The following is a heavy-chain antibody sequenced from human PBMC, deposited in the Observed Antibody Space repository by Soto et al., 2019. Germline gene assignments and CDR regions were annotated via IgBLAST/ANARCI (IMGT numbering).Heavy chain of an antibody. CDR2: ISGSGSST. J-gene: IGHJ3*02. CDR1: GFTFSSYA. D-gene: IGHD2-15*01. Sequence: EVQLLESGGGLVQPGGSLRLSCAASGFTFSSYAMSWVRQAPGKGLEWVSVISGSGSSTYYADSVKGRFTISRVNSKNTLYLQMSSLRAEDTAVYYRARRSPSWAFDIWGQGTMVTVSS. CDR3: ARRSPSWAFDI. V-gene: IGHV3-23*01.